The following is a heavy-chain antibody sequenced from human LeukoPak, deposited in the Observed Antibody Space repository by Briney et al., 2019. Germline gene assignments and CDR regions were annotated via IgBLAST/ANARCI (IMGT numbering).Heavy chain of an antibody. CDR3: ASGYYDSSGYRNWFDP. J-gene: IGHJ5*02. V-gene: IGHV5-51*06. CDR1: GYSFTSYW. Sequence: GESLQISCKGSGYSFTSYWIGWVRQLPGKGLEWMGIIYPGDSDTRYSPSFQGQVTISADKSISTAYLQWSSLKASDTAMYYCASGYYDSSGYRNWFDPWGQGTLVTVSS. D-gene: IGHD3-22*01. CDR2: IYPGDSDT.